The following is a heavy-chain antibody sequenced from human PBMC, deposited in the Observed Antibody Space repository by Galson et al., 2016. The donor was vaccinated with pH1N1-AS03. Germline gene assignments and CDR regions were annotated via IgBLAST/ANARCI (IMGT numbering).Heavy chain of an antibody. J-gene: IGHJ4*02. CDR1: GGSLTDYQ. CDR2: ISHSGIT. V-gene: IGHV4-34*01. D-gene: IGHD6-13*01. Sequence: LSLTCTVSGGSLTDYQWSWIRQSPGKGLEWIGEISHSGITDYNTSLKSRVSISVDTSKDQFSLNLSSMTAADAAVYYCARGNPFLGSSWYEDSWGQGTLVIVSS. CDR3: ARGNPFLGSSWYEDS.